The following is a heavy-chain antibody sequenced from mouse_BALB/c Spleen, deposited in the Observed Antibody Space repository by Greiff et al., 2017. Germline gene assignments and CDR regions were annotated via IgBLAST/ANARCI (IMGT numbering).Heavy chain of an antibody. CDR2: IYPGNSDT. CDR1: GFNIKDTY. CDR3: TRGDYYGSYWYFDV. J-gene: IGHJ1*01. D-gene: IGHD1-1*01. V-gene: IGHV1-5*01. Sequence: EVQLQQSGAELVKPGASVKLSCTASGFNIKDTYMHWVKQRPGQGLEWIGAIYPGNSDTSYNQKFKGKAKLTAVTSTSTAYMELSSLTNEDSAVYYCTRGDYYGSYWYFDVWGAGTTVTVSS.